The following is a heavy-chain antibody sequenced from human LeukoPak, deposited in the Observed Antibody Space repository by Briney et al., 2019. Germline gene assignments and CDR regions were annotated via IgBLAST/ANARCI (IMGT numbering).Heavy chain of an antibody. Sequence: GGSLRLSCAASGFTFSSYWMSWVRQAPGKGLEWVANIKQDGSEKYYVDSVKGRFTISRDNAKNSLYLQMNSLRAEDTAVYYCARDLTIYGDYSGDYWGQGTLVTVSS. J-gene: IGHJ4*02. V-gene: IGHV3-7*01. CDR3: ARDLTIYGDYSGDY. CDR1: GFTFSSYW. D-gene: IGHD4-17*01. CDR2: IKQDGSEK.